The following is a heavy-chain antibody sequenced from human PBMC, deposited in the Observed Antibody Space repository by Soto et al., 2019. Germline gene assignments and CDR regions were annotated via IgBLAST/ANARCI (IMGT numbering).Heavy chain of an antibody. Sequence: QVHLLESGGGIVQPGGSWTLSFSGSDFAFGLLAIHWFRQPPGKGLGWGAMVWHDGTRKYFRDSVRGRFTISRDSAKNKVYLQMNNLRGDDSALYFCARDRSSSYSYAMDLWGQGTTVTVSS. CDR3: ARDRSSSYSYAMDL. J-gene: IGHJ6*02. CDR2: VWHDGTRK. D-gene: IGHD3-10*01. CDR1: DFAFGLLA. V-gene: IGHV3-33*01.